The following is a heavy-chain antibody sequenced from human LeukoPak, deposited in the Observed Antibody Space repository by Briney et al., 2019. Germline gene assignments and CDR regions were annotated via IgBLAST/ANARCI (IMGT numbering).Heavy chain of an antibody. CDR1: GFTFSSYG. CDR3: SFDI. CDR2: IRYDGSYK. V-gene: IGHV3-30*02. Sequence: GGSLRLSCVASGFTFSSYGMNWVRQAPGKGLEWVAFIRYDGSYKYYSDSVKGRFTISRDNSKNTLYLQMNSLRTEDTAVYYCSFDIWGQGTMVTVSS. J-gene: IGHJ3*02.